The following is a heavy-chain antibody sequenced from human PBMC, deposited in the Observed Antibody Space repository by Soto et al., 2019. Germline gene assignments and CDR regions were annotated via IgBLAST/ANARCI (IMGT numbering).Heavy chain of an antibody. CDR2: IRSKAYGGTT. CDR3: SRDRFREWLATFTS. V-gene: IGHV3-49*03. D-gene: IGHD6-19*01. CDR1: GFTFGDYA. Sequence: GGSLRLSCAGSGFTFGDYAISWFRQAPGTGLEWVGFIRSKAYGGTTIYAATVKDRFTISRDDSQSIAYLQMNGLKTEDTAVYYCSRDRFREWLATFTSWGQGTLVTVSS. J-gene: IGHJ4*02.